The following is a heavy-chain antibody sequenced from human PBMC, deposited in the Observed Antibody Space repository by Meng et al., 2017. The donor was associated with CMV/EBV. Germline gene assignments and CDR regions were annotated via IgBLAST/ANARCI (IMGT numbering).Heavy chain of an antibody. CDR2: IKQDGSEK. J-gene: IGHJ5*02. V-gene: IGHV3-7*01. CDR1: GFTFSSYW. Sequence: GESLKISCAASGFTFSSYWMSWVRQAPGKGLEWVANIKQDGSEKYYVDSVKGRFTISSDNAKNSLYLQMNSLRAEDTAVYYCARDLRDWFDPWGQGTLVTVSS. D-gene: IGHD3-16*01. CDR3: ARDLRDWFDP.